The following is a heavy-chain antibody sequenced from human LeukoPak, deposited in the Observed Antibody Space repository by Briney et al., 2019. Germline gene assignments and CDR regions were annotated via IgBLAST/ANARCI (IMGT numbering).Heavy chain of an antibody. V-gene: IGHV3-49*03. J-gene: IGHJ4*02. CDR1: GFTFGDYA. Sequence: PGGSLRLSCTASGFTFGDYAMSWFRQAPGKGLEWVGFIRSKAYGGTTEYAASVKGRFTISRDDSKSIAYLQMNSLKTEDTAVYYCTRDTEQLSGGYYFDYWGLGTLVTVSS. D-gene: IGHD3-16*02. CDR3: TRDTEQLSGGYYFDY. CDR2: IRSKAYGGTT.